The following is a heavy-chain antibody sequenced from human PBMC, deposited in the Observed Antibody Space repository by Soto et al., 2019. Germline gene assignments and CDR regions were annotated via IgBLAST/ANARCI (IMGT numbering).Heavy chain of an antibody. Sequence: PSETLSLTCAVYGGSFSGYYWSWIRQPPGKGLEWIGEINHSGSTNYNPSLKSRVTISVDTSKNQFSLKLSSVTAADTAVYYCARVPSTVVTRMYGMDVWGQGTTVTVSS. V-gene: IGHV4-34*01. CDR1: GGSFSGYY. J-gene: IGHJ6*02. D-gene: IGHD4-17*01. CDR2: INHSGST. CDR3: ARVPSTVVTRMYGMDV.